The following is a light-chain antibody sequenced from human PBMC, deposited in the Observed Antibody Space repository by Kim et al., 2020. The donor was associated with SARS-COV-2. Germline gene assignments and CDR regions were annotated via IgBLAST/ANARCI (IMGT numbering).Light chain of an antibody. CDR1: TANRGSYP. CDR3: EAWDASLNALV. Sequence: GQSGTISCAGGTANRGSYPIDWYQQLPGAAPKRLIYRNDQRPSGVPDRFSGSKSGTSGSLAISGLQYEDEADYYCEAWDASLNALVFGGGTQLTVL. V-gene: IGLV1-44*01. CDR2: RND. J-gene: IGLJ2*01.